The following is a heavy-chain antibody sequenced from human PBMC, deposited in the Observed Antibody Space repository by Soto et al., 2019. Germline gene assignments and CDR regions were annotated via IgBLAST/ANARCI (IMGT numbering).Heavy chain of an antibody. V-gene: IGHV1-69*01. D-gene: IGHD5-18*01. CDR1: GGTFSKDA. Sequence: QVQLVQSGAEVKKPGSSVTGSCKTSGGTFSKDAINWVRQAPGQGLEWMGLLIPVFGSPIYAQKFQGRIRITADESTSTAFMDLSSLRSEDTAVYYCTRVLGYTFEPGKTRYSAMDVWGQGTTVSVSS. CDR2: LIPVFGSP. CDR3: TRVLGYTFEPGKTRYSAMDV. J-gene: IGHJ6*02.